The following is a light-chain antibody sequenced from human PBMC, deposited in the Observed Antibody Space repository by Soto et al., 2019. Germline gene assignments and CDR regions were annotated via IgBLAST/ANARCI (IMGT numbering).Light chain of an antibody. Sequence: QSVLTQPASVSGSPGQSITISCTGTNSDVGSYNLVSWYQQHPGKAPKLMIYEGSERPSGVSNRFSGSKFGNTASLTISGLQAEDEADYFCCSYAGSSTYVFGTGTKVTVL. CDR1: NSDVGSYNL. CDR2: EGS. J-gene: IGLJ1*01. CDR3: CSYAGSSTYV. V-gene: IGLV2-23*01.